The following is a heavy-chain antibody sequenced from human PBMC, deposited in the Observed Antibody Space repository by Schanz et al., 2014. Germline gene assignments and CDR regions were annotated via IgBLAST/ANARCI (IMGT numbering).Heavy chain of an antibody. J-gene: IGHJ4*02. V-gene: IGHV3-72*01. D-gene: IGHD3-9*01. CDR2: VRRKGYGETT. CDR3: ARRNFYDKSAAFDY. CDR1: GFIVSSTY. Sequence: VQLAESGGGVVQPGRSLRLSCAASGFIVSSTYMTWVRQAPGKGLEWVGFVRRKGYGETTEYAASVKGRFTISRDESESSLYLQMDSLKTEDTAVYYCARRNFYDKSAAFDYWGQGSLVTVSS.